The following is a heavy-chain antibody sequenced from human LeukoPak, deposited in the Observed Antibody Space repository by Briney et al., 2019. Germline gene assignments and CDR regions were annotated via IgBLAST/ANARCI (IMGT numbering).Heavy chain of an antibody. CDR3: TTSHTSYYFDY. D-gene: IGHD2-2*01. CDR2: IYYSGST. Sequence: SETLSLTCTVSGDSISSYYWSWIRQPPGKGLEWIGYIYYSGSTNYNPSLKSRVTISVDTSKNQFSLKLSSVTAADTAVYYCTTSHTSYYFDYWGQGTLVTVSS. J-gene: IGHJ4*02. V-gene: IGHV4-59*01. CDR1: GDSISSYY.